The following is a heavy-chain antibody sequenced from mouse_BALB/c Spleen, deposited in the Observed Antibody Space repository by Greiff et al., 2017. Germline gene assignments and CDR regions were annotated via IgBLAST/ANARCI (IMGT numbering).Heavy chain of an antibody. V-gene: IGHV3-6*02. CDR3: AREGWRTGLDY. J-gene: IGHJ2*01. CDR1: GYSITSCYY. Sequence: EVKLQESGPGLVKPSQSLSLTCSVTGYSITSCYYWYWIRQFPGNKLEWMGYISYDGSNNYNPSLKNRISITRDTSKNQFFLKLNSVTTEDTATYYCAREGWRTGLDYWGQGTTLTVSS. D-gene: IGHD4-1*01. CDR2: ISYDGSN.